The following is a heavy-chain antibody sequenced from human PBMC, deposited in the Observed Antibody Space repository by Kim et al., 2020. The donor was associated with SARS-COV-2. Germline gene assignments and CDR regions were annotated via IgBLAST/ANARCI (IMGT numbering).Heavy chain of an antibody. CDR3: ARKIAAAGGGFDY. V-gene: IGHV4-34*01. D-gene: IGHD6-13*01. CDR1: GGSFSGYY. J-gene: IGHJ4*02. CDR2: INHSGST. Sequence: SETLSLTCAVYGGSFSGYYWSWIRQPPGKGLEWIGEINHSGSTNYNPSLKSRVTISVDTSKNQFSLKLSSVTAADTAVYYCARKIAAAGGGFDYWGQGTLGTVSS.